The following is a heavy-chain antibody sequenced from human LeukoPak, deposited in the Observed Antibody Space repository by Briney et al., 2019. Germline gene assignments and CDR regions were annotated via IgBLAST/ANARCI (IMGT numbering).Heavy chain of an antibody. CDR3: ARDGSSGSYDAFDI. CDR2: IYYSGST. V-gene: IGHV4-30-4*01. CDR1: GGSISSGDYY. D-gene: IGHD1-26*01. J-gene: IGHJ3*02. Sequence: SQTLSLTCTVSGGSISSGDYYWSWIRQPPGKGLEWIGYIYYSGSTYYNPSLKSRVTILVDTSKNQFSLKLSSVTAADTAVYYCARDGSSGSYDAFDIWGQGTMVTVSS.